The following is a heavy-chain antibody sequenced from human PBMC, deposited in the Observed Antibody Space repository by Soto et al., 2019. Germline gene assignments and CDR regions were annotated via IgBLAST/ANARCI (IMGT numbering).Heavy chain of an antibody. Sequence: WGSLRVSCAASVFTFSSYAMFWVRQAPGKGLEWVSAIVRAGDLIRYADSVNGRFTISRDNSNNTLYLQMSSLRAEDTAIYFCAKSLTVPVLYYFDPWGPGTKVTVSS. V-gene: IGHV3-23*01. CDR3: AKSLTVPVLYYFDP. J-gene: IGHJ5*02. CDR2: IVRAGDLI. CDR1: VFTFSSYA. D-gene: IGHD2-2*02.